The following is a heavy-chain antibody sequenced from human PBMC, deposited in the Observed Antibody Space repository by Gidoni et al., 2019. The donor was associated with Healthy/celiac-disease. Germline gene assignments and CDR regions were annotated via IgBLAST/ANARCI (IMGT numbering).Heavy chain of an antibody. V-gene: IGHV3-48*01. J-gene: IGHJ3*02. CDR1: GFTVGSYS. D-gene: IGHD6-13*01. CDR3: AREPTYSSSWYDAFDI. Sequence: EVQLVESGGGLVQPGGSLRLSWRASGFTVGSYSMNWVGQATGKGLEWVSYIGSSSSTIYYADSVKGRFTISRDNAKNSLYLKMNSLSAEDTAVYYCAREPTYSSSWYDAFDIWGQGTMVTVSS. CDR2: IGSSSSTI.